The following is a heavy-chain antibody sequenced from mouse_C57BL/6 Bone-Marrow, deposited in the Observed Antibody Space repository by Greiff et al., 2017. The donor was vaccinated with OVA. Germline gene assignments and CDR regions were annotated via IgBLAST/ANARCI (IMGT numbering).Heavy chain of an antibody. CDR1: GYAFSSSW. V-gene: IGHV1-82*01. Sequence: VQLQQSGPELVKPGASVKISCKASGYAFSSSWMNWVKQRPGKGLEWIGRIYPGDGDTNYNGKFKGKATLTVDKPSSTAYMQLSSLTSEDSAVYYCARWDYGRKEDDWGQGTTLTVSS. CDR3: ARWDYGRKEDD. D-gene: IGHD1-1*01. J-gene: IGHJ2*01. CDR2: IYPGDGDT.